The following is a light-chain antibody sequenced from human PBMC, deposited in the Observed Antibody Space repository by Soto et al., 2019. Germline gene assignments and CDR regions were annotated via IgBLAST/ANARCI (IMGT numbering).Light chain of an antibody. J-gene: IGKJ3*01. CDR3: QQYGSSPFT. CDR2: GAS. CDR1: QSVDRSY. V-gene: IGKV3-20*01. Sequence: EIVLTQSPGTLSLSPGERATLSCRASQSVDRSYLAWYQQKPGQAPRLLMYGASSRATDIPDRFSGSGSGTDFTLTISRLEHEDVAMYYCQQYGSSPFTFGPGTKVDLK.